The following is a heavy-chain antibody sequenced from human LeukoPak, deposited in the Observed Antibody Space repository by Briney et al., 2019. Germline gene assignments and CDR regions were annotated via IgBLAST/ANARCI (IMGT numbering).Heavy chain of an antibody. J-gene: IGHJ4*02. CDR1: GGSISSSSYY. Sequence: SETLSLTCTVSGGSISSSSYYWGWIRQPPGKGLEWIGSIYYSGSTYYNPSLKSRVTISVDTSKNQFSLKLSSVTAADTAVYYCARTAQWMEVDYWGQGTLVTVSS. V-gene: IGHV4-39*07. CDR3: ARTAQWMEVDY. D-gene: IGHD6-19*01. CDR2: IYYSGST.